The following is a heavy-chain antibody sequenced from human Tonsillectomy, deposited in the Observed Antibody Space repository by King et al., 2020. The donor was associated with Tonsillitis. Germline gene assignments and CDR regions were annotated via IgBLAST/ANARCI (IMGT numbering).Heavy chain of an antibody. V-gene: IGHV4-61*01. CDR3: ARDLLGRGTMVRVENWYFDL. Sequence: QLQESGPGLVKPSETLSLTCTVSGGSVSSGSYYWSWIRGPPGQGLEWIGYIYYSGSTNYNPSLKCRVTISVDTSKNQFSLKLRSVTAADTAVYYCARDLLGRGTMVRVENWYFDLWGRGTLVTVSS. J-gene: IGHJ2*01. CDR2: IYYSGST. D-gene: IGHD3-10*01. CDR1: GGSVSSGSYY.